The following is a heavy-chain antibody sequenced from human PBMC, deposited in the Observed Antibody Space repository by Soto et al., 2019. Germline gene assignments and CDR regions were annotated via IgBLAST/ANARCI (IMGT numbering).Heavy chain of an antibody. D-gene: IGHD1-26*01. V-gene: IGHV3-23*01. CDR1: GFTFSSYE. J-gene: IGHJ4*02. Sequence: TGGSLRLSCAASGFTFSSYEMNWVRQAPGKGLEWVSYISSSGGSTYYADSVKGRFTISRDNSKNTLYLQMNSLRAEDTAVYYCAKDPGGIGYFDYWGQGTLVTVSS. CDR2: ISSSGGST. CDR3: AKDPGGIGYFDY.